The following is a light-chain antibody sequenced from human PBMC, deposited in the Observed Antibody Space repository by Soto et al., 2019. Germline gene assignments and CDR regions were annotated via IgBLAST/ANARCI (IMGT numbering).Light chain of an antibody. V-gene: IGLV3-21*04. CDR3: QVWDSSSDPHVV. Sequence: SYELTQPPSVSVAPGKTARITCGGTNIGSKSVHWYQQKPGQAPVLVIYYDSDRPSGIPERFSGSNSGNTATLTISRVEGGDEAEYYCQVWDSSSDPHVVFGGGTKLTVL. CDR2: YDS. J-gene: IGLJ2*01. CDR1: NIGSKS.